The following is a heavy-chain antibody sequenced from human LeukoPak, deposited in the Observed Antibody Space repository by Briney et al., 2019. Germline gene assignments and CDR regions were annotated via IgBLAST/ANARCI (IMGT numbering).Heavy chain of an antibody. CDR2: ISAYNGNT. D-gene: IGHD6-13*01. J-gene: IGHJ4*02. CDR1: GYTFTSYG. Sequence: ASVKVSCKASGYTFTSYGISWVRQAPGQGLEWMGWISAYNGNTNYAQKLQGRVTMTTDTSTSTVYMELSSLRSEDTAVYYCARSPPDSWYDYWGQGTLVTVSS. V-gene: IGHV1-18*01. CDR3: ARSPPDSWYDY.